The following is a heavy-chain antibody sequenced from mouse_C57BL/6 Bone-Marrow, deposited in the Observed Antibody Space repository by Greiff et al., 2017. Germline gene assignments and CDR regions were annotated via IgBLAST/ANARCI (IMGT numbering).Heavy chain of an antibody. CDR2: IRLKSDNYAT. CDR3: TGGERVYYYGSLDY. V-gene: IGHV6-3*01. J-gene: IGHJ2*01. CDR1: GFTFSNYW. Sequence: EVKLEESGGGLVQPGGSMKLSCVASGFTFSNYWMNWVRQSPEKGLEWVAQIRLKSDNYATHYAESVKGRFTISRDDSKSSVYLQMHKLRAEDTGIYYCTGGERVYYYGSLDYWGQGTTLTVSS. D-gene: IGHD1-1*01.